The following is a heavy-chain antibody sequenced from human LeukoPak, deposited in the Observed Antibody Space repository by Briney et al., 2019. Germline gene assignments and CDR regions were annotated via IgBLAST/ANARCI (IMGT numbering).Heavy chain of an antibody. Sequence: SETLSLTCPVSGGSITSYSWSWIRQPPGKGLEWIGYIYYSGSTNYNPSLKSRVTISVDTSKNQSSLKLSSVTAADTAVYYCASVDPLNGSYFDYWGQGTLVTVSS. CDR3: ASVDPLNGSYFDY. D-gene: IGHD3/OR15-3a*01. J-gene: IGHJ4*02. CDR2: IYYSGST. V-gene: IGHV4-59*01. CDR1: GGSITSYS.